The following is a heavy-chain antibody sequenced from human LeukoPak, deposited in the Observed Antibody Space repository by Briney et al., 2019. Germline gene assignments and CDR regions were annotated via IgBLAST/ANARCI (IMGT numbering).Heavy chain of an antibody. CDR3: ARFSRYFDWLSYYYGMDV. J-gene: IGHJ6*02. Sequence: SETLSLTCAVYGGSVSGYYWSWICQPPPKGLDFIWEINHSRSTNYNTSLKSRVTISVDPSKNQFSPKLSSVTAADTAVYYCARFSRYFDWLSYYYGMDVWGQGTTVTVSS. V-gene: IGHV4-34*01. CDR2: INHSRST. CDR1: GGSVSGYY. D-gene: IGHD3-9*01.